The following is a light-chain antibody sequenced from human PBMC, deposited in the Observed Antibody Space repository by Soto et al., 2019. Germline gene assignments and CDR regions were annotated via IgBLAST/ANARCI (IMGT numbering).Light chain of an antibody. J-gene: IGKJ2*01. CDR3: QQRSNLPYT. V-gene: IGKV3-11*01. CDR1: QSVSSY. CDR2: GAS. Sequence: EIVLTQSPATLSLSPGERATLSCRASQSVSSYLAWYQQKPGQAPRRLIYGASNRATGVPARFSGSGSGTDFTLTISSLEPEDFAVYYCQQRSNLPYTFGQGTNLEIK.